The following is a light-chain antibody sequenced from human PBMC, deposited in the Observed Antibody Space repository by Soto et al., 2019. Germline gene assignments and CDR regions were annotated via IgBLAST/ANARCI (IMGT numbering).Light chain of an antibody. CDR2: DAP. Sequence: EIVLTQSPATLSLSPGERATLSCRASQSVSSYLAWYQQKPGQAPRLLIYDAPNRATGIPARFSGSGSGTDFTLTISSLEPEDFAVYYCQQRSIWPPITFGQGTRLEIK. CDR3: QQRSIWPPIT. CDR1: QSVSSY. J-gene: IGKJ5*01. V-gene: IGKV3-11*01.